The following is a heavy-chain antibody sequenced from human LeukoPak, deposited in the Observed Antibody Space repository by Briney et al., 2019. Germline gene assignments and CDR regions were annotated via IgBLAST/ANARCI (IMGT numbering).Heavy chain of an antibody. CDR1: GFTFSSYG. CDR3: TRHLDGIAAYDY. Sequence: GGSLRLSCAASGFTFSSYGMHWVRQAPGKGLEWVAVISYDGSNKYYADSVKGRFTISRDDSKHTAFLQMNSLKTEDTAVYYCTRHLDGIAAYDYWGQGSLVTVSS. J-gene: IGHJ4*02. CDR2: ISYDGSNK. D-gene: IGHD6-13*01. V-gene: IGHV3-30*03.